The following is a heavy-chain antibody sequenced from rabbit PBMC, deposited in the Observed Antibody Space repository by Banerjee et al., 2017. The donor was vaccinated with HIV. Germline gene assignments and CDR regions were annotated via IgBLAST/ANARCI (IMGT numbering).Heavy chain of an antibody. CDR2: IYAGNSGNT. Sequence: QSLEESGGDLVKPGASLTLTCTASGFSFSSSYWICWVRQAPGKGLEWIACIYAGNSGNTYYASWAKGRFTISKTSSTTVTLQMTSLTAADTATYFCARDNYGMDLWGPGTLVTVS. J-gene: IGHJ6*01. CDR3: ARDNYGMDL. V-gene: IGHV1S40*01. CDR1: GFSFSSSYW.